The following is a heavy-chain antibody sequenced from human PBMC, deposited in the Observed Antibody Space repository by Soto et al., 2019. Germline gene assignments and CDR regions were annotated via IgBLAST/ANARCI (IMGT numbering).Heavy chain of an antibody. CDR2: ISVSGTYT. J-gene: IGHJ5*02. Sequence: QVQLVESGGGLVKPGGSLRLSCVASGFNFGDYYMSWIRQVPGEWLEWVSHISVSGTYTDFVDSVKGRFTISRDNAKNSVYLQMNSLRAEDTAVYHCARDVPRQGRMYQDLSSSVENWFDPWGQGTLVTVSS. CDR1: GFNFGDYY. CDR3: ARDVPRQGRMYQDLSSSVENWFDP. D-gene: IGHD2-2*01. V-gene: IGHV3-11*05.